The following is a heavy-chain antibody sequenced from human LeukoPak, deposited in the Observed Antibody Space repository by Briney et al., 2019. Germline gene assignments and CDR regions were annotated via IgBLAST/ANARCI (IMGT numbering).Heavy chain of an antibody. CDR2: IIPIFGTA. Sequence: SVKVSCKASGGTFSSYAISWVRQAPGQGLEWMGGIIPIFGTANYAQKFQGRVTITADESTSTAYMELSSLRSEDTAVYYCARDEDGNGYDFGYWGQGTLVTVSS. CDR1: GGTFSSYA. D-gene: IGHD5-12*01. V-gene: IGHV1-69*13. CDR3: ARDEDGNGYDFGY. J-gene: IGHJ4*02.